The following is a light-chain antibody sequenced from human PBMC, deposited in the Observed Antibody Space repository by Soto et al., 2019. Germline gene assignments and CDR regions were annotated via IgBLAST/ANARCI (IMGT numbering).Light chain of an antibody. V-gene: IGKV3-20*01. CDR3: QQYTLSRFT. CDR2: GAS. J-gene: IGKJ3*01. Sequence: EIVLTQSPGTLSLSPGERATLSCRASQSVNSRYLAWYQQKPGQAPRLLIYGASSRATGIPDRFSGSVSGTDFSLTIIRLEPEDFAVYYCQQYTLSRFTCGPGTKVDIK. CDR1: QSVNSRY.